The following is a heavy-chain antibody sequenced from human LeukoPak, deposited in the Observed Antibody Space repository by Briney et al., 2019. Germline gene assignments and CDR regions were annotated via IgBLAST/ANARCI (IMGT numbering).Heavy chain of an antibody. Sequence: SETLSLTCTVSGGSISSYYWSWIRQPAGKGLEWIGRFYISGSTSYNPSLKSRVTMSIDTSKNQFSLKLTSVTAADTAVYYCARDRPVAAGYSFDIWGQGTTVTVSS. CDR1: GGSISSYY. J-gene: IGHJ3*02. CDR3: ARDRPVAAGYSFDI. V-gene: IGHV4-4*07. CDR2: FYISGST. D-gene: IGHD3-22*01.